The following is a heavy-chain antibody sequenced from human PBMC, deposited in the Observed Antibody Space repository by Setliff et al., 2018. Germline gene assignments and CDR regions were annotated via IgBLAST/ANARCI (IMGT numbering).Heavy chain of an antibody. Sequence: GSLRLSCSASGFIFNNFWMSWVRQAPGKGLERLANINEDGSHKWYVDSVKDRFTISRDNAKNSLYLQMNGLRAGDTAVYYCARDPAYGAFDIWGQGTMVTVSS. CDR2: INEDGSHK. CDR3: ARDPAYGAFDI. V-gene: IGHV3-7*03. J-gene: IGHJ3*02. CDR1: GFIFNNFW. D-gene: IGHD3-16*01.